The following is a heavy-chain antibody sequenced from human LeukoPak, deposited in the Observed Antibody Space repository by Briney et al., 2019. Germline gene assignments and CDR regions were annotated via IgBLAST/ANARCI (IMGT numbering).Heavy chain of an antibody. CDR1: GYSFTNYW. Sequence: GESLKISCKGSGYSFTNYWIGWVRQMPGKGLEWMGIIHPGDSDIRYRPSFQGQVTISADKSINTAYLQWSSLKASDTAMYFCAKSAYDSHQIDYWGQGTLVTVSS. J-gene: IGHJ4*02. V-gene: IGHV5-51*01. CDR3: AKSAYDSHQIDY. D-gene: IGHD2-8*01. CDR2: IHPGDSDI.